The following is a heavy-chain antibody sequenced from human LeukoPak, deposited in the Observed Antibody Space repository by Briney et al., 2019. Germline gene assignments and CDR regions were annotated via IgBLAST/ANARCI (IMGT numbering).Heavy chain of an antibody. J-gene: IGHJ4*02. Sequence: PGGSLRLSCEASGFSFSIYGMSWVRQAPGKGLEWVSGISGSGGNTYYAEALTGRFTVSRDNSENTLYLQMNSLRAEDTAVYYCAKGPRTERFGDRHKGMFDYWGQGILVTVSS. CDR1: GFSFSIYG. CDR3: AKGPRTERFGDRHKGMFDY. V-gene: IGHV3-23*01. CDR2: ISGSGGNT. D-gene: IGHD3-10*01.